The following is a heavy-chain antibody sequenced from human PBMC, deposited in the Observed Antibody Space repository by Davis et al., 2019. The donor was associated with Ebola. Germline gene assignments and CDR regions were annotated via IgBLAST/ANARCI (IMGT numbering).Heavy chain of an antibody. V-gene: IGHV3-73*01. Sequence: GESLKISCAASGFTFSGSAIHWVRQASGKGLEWVGRIRSKANSYATAYAASVKGRFTISRDDSKNTAYLQMNSLKTEDTAVYYCTRHEVDYGSGSYCPFDYWGQGTLVTVSS. CDR3: TRHEVDYGSGSYCPFDY. CDR2: IRSKANSYAT. J-gene: IGHJ4*02. CDR1: GFTFSGSA. D-gene: IGHD3-10*01.